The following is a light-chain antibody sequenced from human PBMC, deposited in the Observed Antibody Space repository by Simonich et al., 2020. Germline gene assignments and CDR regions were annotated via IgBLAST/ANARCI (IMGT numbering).Light chain of an antibody. CDR3: SSYTSSSTWV. J-gene: IGLJ3*02. CDR2: DVS. V-gene: IGLV2-14*01. CDR1: SSDVGGYNH. Sequence: QSALTQPASVSWAPGQSITISCTGTSSDVGGYNHVSWYQQHPGKAPTLMIYDVSKRPSGVSSRFSGSKSGNTASLTISGLQAEDEADYYCSSYTSSSTWVFGGGTKLTVL.